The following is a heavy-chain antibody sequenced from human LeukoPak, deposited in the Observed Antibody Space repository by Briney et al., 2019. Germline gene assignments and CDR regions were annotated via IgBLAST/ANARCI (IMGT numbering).Heavy chain of an antibody. J-gene: IGHJ6*02. D-gene: IGHD5-12*01. V-gene: IGHV1-8*01. Sequence: ASVKVSCKASGYIFNSYDINWLRQATGQGLEWKGWMNPSSGNTGYAQKLQGRVTMTTDTSTSTAYMELRSLRSDDTAVYYCAREWLISGYSLRYYYGMDVWGQGTTVTVSS. CDR1: GYIFNSYD. CDR2: MNPSSGNT. CDR3: AREWLISGYSLRYYYGMDV.